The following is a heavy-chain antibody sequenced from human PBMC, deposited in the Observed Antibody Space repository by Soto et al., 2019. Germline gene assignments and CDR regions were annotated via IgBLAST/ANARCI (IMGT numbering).Heavy chain of an antibody. Sequence: GGSLRLSCAASGFTFSSYAMHWVRQAPGKGLEWVAVISYGGSNKYYADSVKGRFTISRDNSKNTLYLQMNSLRAEDTAVYYCARDDVLCDGGRCYGVPLDVWGKGTTVTVSS. CDR2: ISYGGSNK. V-gene: IGHV3-30-3*01. J-gene: IGHJ6*04. CDR3: ARDDVLCDGGRCYGVPLDV. CDR1: GFTFSSYA. D-gene: IGHD2-15*01.